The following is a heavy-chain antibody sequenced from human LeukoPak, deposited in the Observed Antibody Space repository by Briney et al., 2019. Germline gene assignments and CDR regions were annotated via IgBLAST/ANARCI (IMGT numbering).Heavy chain of an antibody. CDR2: ISAYSGNT. V-gene: IGHV1-18*01. Sequence: ASVKVSCKASGYTFSSYGISWVRQAPGQGLEWMGWISAYSGNTNYVQMFQGRVTMTTDTSTNTAYMELRSLRSDDTAVYYCARVRTAMVAFFDYWGQGTLVTVSS. D-gene: IGHD5-18*01. J-gene: IGHJ4*02. CDR3: ARVRTAMVAFFDY. CDR1: GYTFSSYG.